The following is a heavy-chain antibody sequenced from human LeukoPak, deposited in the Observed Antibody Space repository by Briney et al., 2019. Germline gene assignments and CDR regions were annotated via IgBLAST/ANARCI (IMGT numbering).Heavy chain of an antibody. Sequence: GGSLRLSCAASGFTFSSYSMSWVRQAPGKGLEWVSSISSTGIHIFYADSVKGRFTISKDDARNPLYLQMNSLRAEDTAIYYCTRDQGAGTYRSYRMDVWGQGTSVTVSS. CDR1: GFTFSSYS. CDR2: ISSTGIHI. CDR3: TRDQGAGTYRSYRMDV. D-gene: IGHD3-16*02. V-gene: IGHV3-21*01. J-gene: IGHJ6*02.